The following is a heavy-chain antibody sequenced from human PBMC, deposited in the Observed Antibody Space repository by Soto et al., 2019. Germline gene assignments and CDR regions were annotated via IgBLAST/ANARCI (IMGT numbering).Heavy chain of an antibody. Sequence: PSETLSLTCTVTGDSISSRSYYWSWIRQPPGKGLEWIGSIYYSGSTYNNPSLRSRVSMSIDTSKDQFSLKLKSVTAADTALYFCARQRTSVVTQAYFDVWGPGXLVTVYS. CDR1: GDSISSRSYY. D-gene: IGHD2-21*02. CDR2: IYYSGST. V-gene: IGHV4-39*01. J-gene: IGHJ4*02. CDR3: ARQRTSVVTQAYFDV.